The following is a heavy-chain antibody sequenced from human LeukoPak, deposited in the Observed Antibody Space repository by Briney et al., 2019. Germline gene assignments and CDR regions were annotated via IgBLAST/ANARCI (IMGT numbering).Heavy chain of an antibody. CDR3: ARDLDPYYGSGSYYGYFGY. V-gene: IGHV3-33*01. D-gene: IGHD3-10*01. CDR2: IWYDGSNK. J-gene: IGHJ4*02. Sequence: AGGSLRLSCAASGFTFSSYGMHWVRQAPGKGLEWVAVIWYDGSNKYYADSVKGRFTISRDNSKNTLYLQMNSLRAEDTAVYYCARDLDPYYGSGSYYGYFGYWGQGTLVTVSS. CDR1: GFTFSSYG.